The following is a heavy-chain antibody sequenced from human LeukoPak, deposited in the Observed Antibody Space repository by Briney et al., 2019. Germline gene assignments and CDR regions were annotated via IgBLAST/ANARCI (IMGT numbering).Heavy chain of an antibody. CDR2: ISAYNGNT. J-gene: IGHJ4*02. CDR1: GYTFTSYG. Sequence: ASVKVSCKASGYTFTSYGISWVRPPPGQGLEWMGWISAYNGNTNYAQKLQDRVTMTTDTSTTTAYMERRSLRSDDTAVYYCARDGNRRMYYYDKVGDYWGQGTLVTVSS. CDR3: ARDGNRRMYYYDKVGDY. V-gene: IGHV1-18*01. D-gene: IGHD3-22*01.